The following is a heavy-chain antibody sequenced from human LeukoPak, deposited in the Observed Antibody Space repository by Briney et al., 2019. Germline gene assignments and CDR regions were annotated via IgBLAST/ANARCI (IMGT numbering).Heavy chain of an antibody. D-gene: IGHD6-19*01. CDR3: ARDPLQWLVQYYFDY. Sequence: GASVKVSCKASGYTFTGYYMHWVRQAPGRGREWMRWINPNSGGTNYAQKFQGRVTMTRDTSISTAYMELSRLRSDDTAVYDCARDPLQWLVQYYFDYWGQGTLVTVSS. CDR1: GYTFTGYY. J-gene: IGHJ4*02. CDR2: INPNSGGT. V-gene: IGHV1-2*02.